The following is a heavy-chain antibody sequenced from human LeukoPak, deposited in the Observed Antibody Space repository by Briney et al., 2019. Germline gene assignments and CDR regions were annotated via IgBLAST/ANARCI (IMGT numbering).Heavy chain of an antibody. CDR2: INHSGIT. Sequence: SETLSLTCAVYGGSFSGYYWNWIRQPPGKGLEWIGEINHSGITNYNPSLKSRVTISVDTSKKQFSLKPNSVTAADTAVYYCARVGTTVIIASDPWGQGTQVIVSS. D-gene: IGHD4-23*01. CDR3: ARVGTTVIIASDP. V-gene: IGHV4-34*01. CDR1: GGSFSGYY. J-gene: IGHJ5*02.